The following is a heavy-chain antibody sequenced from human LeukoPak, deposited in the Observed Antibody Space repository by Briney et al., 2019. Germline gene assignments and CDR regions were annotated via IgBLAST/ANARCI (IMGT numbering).Heavy chain of an antibody. CDR2: IYYSGST. V-gene: IGHV4-59*01. D-gene: IGHD3-10*01. CDR3: ARGYYGSGSYPFDY. CDR1: GGSISSYY. J-gene: IGHJ4*02. Sequence: PSETLSLTCTVSGGSISSYYWSWLRQHPGKGLEWIGYIYYSGSTNYNPSLKSRVTISVDTSKNQFSLKLSSVTAADTAVYYCARGYYGSGSYPFDYWGQGTLVTVSS.